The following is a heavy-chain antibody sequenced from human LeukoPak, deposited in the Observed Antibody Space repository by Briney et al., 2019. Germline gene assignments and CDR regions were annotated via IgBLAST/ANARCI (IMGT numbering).Heavy chain of an antibody. V-gene: IGHV1-18*04. CDR3: ARDQRDGSGRSRSNYYFDY. Sequence: GASVKVSCKASGYTFTSYYMHWVRQAPGQGLEWMGWISAHNGNTEYAQKFQGRVTMTTDTSTSTAYMELRSLRSDDTAVYYCARDQRDGSGRSRSNYYFDYWGQGTLVTVSS. CDR1: GYTFTSYY. J-gene: IGHJ4*02. CDR2: ISAHNGNT. D-gene: IGHD1-26*01.